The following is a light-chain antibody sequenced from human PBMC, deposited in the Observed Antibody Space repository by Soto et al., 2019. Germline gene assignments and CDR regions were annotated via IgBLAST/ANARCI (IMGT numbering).Light chain of an antibody. CDR2: RVS. J-gene: IGKJ1*01. Sequence: DIVMTQTPLSSPVTLGQPASISCRSSRSLVHSDGNTYLSWLQQRPGQPPRLLIYRVSNRFSVVPDRFSGSGTGTEFTLKISRVEVEDVGVYFCAQETHFPRTFGQGTKVEI. CDR3: AQETHFPRT. CDR1: RSLVHSDGNTY. V-gene: IGKV2-24*01.